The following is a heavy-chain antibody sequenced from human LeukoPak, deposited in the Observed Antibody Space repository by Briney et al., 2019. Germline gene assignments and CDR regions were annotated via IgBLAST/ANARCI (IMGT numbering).Heavy chain of an antibody. D-gene: IGHD3-10*01. CDR1: GFTFSSYW. CDR2: IKQDGSEK. CDR3: ARDRFGELLYYYYYYMDV. J-gene: IGHJ6*03. Sequence: GGSLRLSCAASGFTFSSYWMSWVRQASGRGLEWVANIKQDGSEKYYVDSVKGRFTISRDNAKNSLYLQMNSLRAEDTAVYYCARDRFGELLYYYYYYMDVWGKGTTVTVSS. V-gene: IGHV3-7*01.